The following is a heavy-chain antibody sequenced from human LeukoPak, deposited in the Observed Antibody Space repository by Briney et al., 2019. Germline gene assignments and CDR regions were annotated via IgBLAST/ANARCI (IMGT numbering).Heavy chain of an antibody. CDR3: ARSIAAAGEIDY. V-gene: IGHV3-30*01. D-gene: IGHD6-13*01. Sequence: GGSLRLSCAASGFTFSSYAMHWVRQAPGKGLEWVAVISYDGSNKYYADSVEGRFTISRDNSKNTLYLQMNSLRAEDTAVYYCARSIAAAGEIDYWGQGTLVTVSS. J-gene: IGHJ4*02. CDR2: ISYDGSNK. CDR1: GFTFSSYA.